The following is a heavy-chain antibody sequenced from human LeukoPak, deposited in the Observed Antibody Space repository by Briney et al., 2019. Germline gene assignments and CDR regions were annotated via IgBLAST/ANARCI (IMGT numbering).Heavy chain of an antibody. CDR3: AKDGGIAVATFDY. CDR2: ISYDGSNK. CDR1: GFTFSSYG. V-gene: IGHV3-30*18. J-gene: IGHJ4*02. Sequence: PGGSLRLSCAASGFTFSSYGMHWVRQAPGKGLEWVAVISYDGSNKYYADSVKGRFTISRDNSKNTLYLQMNSLRAEDTAVYYCAKDGGIAVATFDYWGQGTLVTVSS. D-gene: IGHD6-19*01.